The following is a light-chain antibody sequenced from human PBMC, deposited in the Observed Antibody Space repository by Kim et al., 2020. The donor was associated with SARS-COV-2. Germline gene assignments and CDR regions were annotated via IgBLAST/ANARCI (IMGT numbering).Light chain of an antibody. V-gene: IGKV1-5*01. J-gene: IGKJ2*03. Sequence: PSTLSASVGDRITITCRASQTIYSWLAWYQQKPGKAPKLLISDASNLESGVPSSFSGSGSGTEFTLTISSLQPDDFATYYCQHLGSFGQETKLEI. CDR1: QTIYSW. CDR2: DAS. CDR3: QHLGS.